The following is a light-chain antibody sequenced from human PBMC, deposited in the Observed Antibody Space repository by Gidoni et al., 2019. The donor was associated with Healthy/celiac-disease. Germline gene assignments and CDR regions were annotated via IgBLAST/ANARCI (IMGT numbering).Light chain of an antibody. CDR1: QRITSW. CDR2: KAS. CDR3: QQYNTYSRT. Sequence: DIQMTQPPSTLSASIGDRVTITCRASQRITSWLAWYQQKPGKAPKLLIYKASTLETGVPSRFSGSGSGTEFTLTISSLQADDFATYYCQQYNTYSRTFGQXTKLEIK. V-gene: IGKV1-5*03. J-gene: IGKJ2*01.